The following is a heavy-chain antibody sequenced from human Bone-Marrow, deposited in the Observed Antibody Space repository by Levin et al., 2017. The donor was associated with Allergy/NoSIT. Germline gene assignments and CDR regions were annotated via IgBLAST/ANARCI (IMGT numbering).Heavy chain of an antibody. CDR2: INAGNGNT. D-gene: IGHD3-3*01. CDR3: ARGKLFWSGYSPYFGY. CDR1: GYTFTSYA. J-gene: IGHJ4*02. V-gene: IGHV1-3*01. Sequence: ASVKVSCKASGYTFTSYAMHWVRQAPGQRLEWMGWINAGNGNTKYSQKFQGRVTITRDTSASTAYMELSSLRSEDTAVYYCARGKLFWSGYSPYFGYWGQGTLVTVSS.